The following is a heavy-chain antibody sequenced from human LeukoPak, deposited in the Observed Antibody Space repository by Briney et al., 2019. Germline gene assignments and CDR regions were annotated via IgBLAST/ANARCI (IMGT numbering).Heavy chain of an antibody. V-gene: IGHV4-34*01. Sequence: SETLSLTCAVYGGSFSGYYWSWIRQPPGKGLEWIGEINHSGSANYNPSLKSRVTISVDTSKNQFSLKLSSVTAADTAVYYCARHVEEPLHGVGLLPYYFDYWGQGTLVTVSS. CDR2: INHSGSA. J-gene: IGHJ4*02. D-gene: IGHD3-22*01. CDR3: ARHVEEPLHGVGLLPYYFDY. CDR1: GGSFSGYY.